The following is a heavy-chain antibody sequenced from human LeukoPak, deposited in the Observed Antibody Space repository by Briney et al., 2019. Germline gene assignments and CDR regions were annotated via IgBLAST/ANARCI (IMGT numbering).Heavy chain of an antibody. CDR3: AKGPSYDFWSGYYLNNWFDP. D-gene: IGHD3-3*01. Sequence: PGGSLTLSCAASGFTFSSYGMHWVRQAPGKGLEWVAVISYDGSNKYYADSVKGRFTISRDNSKNTLYLQMNSLRAEDTAVYYCAKGPSYDFWSGYYLNNWFDPWGQGTLVTVSS. CDR1: GFTFSSYG. V-gene: IGHV3-30*18. CDR2: ISYDGSNK. J-gene: IGHJ5*02.